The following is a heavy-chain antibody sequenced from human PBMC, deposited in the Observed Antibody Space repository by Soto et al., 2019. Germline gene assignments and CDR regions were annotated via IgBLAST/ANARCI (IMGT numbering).Heavy chain of an antibody. CDR1: GGSISSSSYY. CDR2: IYYSGST. D-gene: IGHD5-18*01. V-gene: IGHV4-39*01. J-gene: IGHJ4*02. Sequence: SETLSLTCTVSGGSISSSSYYWDWIRQPPGKGLEWIGSIYYSGSTYYNPSLKSRVTISVDTSKNQFSLKLSSVTAADTAVYYCARPGESGYSYGYNYFDYWGQGTLVTVSS. CDR3: ARPGESGYSYGYNYFDY.